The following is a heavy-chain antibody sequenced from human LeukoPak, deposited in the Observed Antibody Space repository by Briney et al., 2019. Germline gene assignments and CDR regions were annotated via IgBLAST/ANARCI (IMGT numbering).Heavy chain of an antibody. D-gene: IGHD6-13*01. CDR3: ARDPIAAAVPYFDY. Sequence: ASVKVSCEASGYTFTSYDINWVRQATGQGLEWMGWMNPNSGNTGYAQKFQGRVTITRNTSISTAYMELSSLRSEDTAVYYCARDPIAAAVPYFDYWGQGTLVTVSS. CDR1: GYTFTSYD. CDR2: MNPNSGNT. V-gene: IGHV1-8*03. J-gene: IGHJ4*02.